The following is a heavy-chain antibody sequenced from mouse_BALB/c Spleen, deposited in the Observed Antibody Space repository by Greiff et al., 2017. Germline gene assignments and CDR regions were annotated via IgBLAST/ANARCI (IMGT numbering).Heavy chain of an antibody. CDR2: ISTYYGDA. Sequence: QVQLQQSGAELVRPGVSVKISCKGSGYTFTDYAMHWVKQSHAKSLEWIGVISTYYGDASYNQKFKGKATMTVDKSSSTAYMELARLTSEDSAIYYCARGVYYYGSRRYFDYWGQGTLVTVSA. CDR3: ARGVYYYGSRRYFDY. V-gene: IGHV1S137*01. J-gene: IGHJ3*01. CDR1: GYTFTDYA. D-gene: IGHD1-1*01.